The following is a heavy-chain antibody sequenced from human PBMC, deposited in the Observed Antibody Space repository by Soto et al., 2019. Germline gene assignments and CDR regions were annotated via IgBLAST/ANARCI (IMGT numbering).Heavy chain of an antibody. D-gene: IGHD2-2*01. CDR2: INPNSGGT. CDR3: ARPTHQLPKGGYAFDI. CDR1: GYTFTGYY. Sequence: ASVKVSCKASGYTFTGYYMHWVRQAPGQGLEWMGWINPNSGGTNYAQKFQGRVTMTRDTSISTAYMELSRLRSDDTAVYYCARPTHQLPKGGYAFDIWGQGTMVTVS. V-gene: IGHV1-2*02. J-gene: IGHJ3*02.